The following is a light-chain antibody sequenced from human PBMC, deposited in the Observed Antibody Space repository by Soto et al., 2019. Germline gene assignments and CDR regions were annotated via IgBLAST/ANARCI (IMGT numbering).Light chain of an antibody. CDR3: QQRSTWLT. V-gene: IGKV3-11*01. CDR1: QNVGIY. CDR2: DAS. J-gene: IGKJ4*01. Sequence: EVVLTQSPATLSLSPGERATLSCRASQNVGIYLAWYQQKPGQAPRLLIYDASNRATGIPARFSGSGSATDVTLTISSLEAEDFAVYYCQQRSTWLTFGGGTKVEIK.